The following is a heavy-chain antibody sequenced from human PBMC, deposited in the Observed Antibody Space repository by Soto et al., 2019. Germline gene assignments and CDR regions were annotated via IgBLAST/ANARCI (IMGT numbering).Heavy chain of an antibody. CDR3: AREGRGYYDILTGYRNWFDP. V-gene: IGHV1-69*13. D-gene: IGHD3-9*01. Sequence: ASVKVSCKASGGTFSSYAISWVRQAPGQGLEWMGGIIPIFGTANYAQKFQGRVTITADESTSTAYMELSSLRSEDTAVYYCAREGRGYYDILTGYRNWFDPWGQGTLVTVSS. J-gene: IGHJ5*02. CDR1: GGTFSSYA. CDR2: IIPIFGTA.